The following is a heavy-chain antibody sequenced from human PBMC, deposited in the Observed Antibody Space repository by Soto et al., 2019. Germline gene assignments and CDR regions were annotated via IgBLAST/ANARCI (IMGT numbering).Heavy chain of an antibody. CDR2: ISAYNGNT. D-gene: IGHD3-9*01. J-gene: IGHJ4*02. CDR1: GYTFTSYG. Sequence: GASVKVSCKASGYTFTSYGISWVRQAPGQGLEWMGWISAYNGNTNYAQKLQGRVTMTTDTSTSTAYMELRSLRSDDTAVYYCARDSIMALDWFYFDYWGQGTLVTVSS. CDR3: ARDSIMALDWFYFDY. V-gene: IGHV1-18*01.